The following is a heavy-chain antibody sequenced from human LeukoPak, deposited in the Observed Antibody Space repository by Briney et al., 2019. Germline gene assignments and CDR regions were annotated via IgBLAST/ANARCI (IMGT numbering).Heavy chain of an antibody. CDR1: GFTFSNFA. CDR2: ISYDGDNG. J-gene: IGHJ3*02. D-gene: IGHD6-19*01. Sequence: GGSLRLSCAASGFTFSNFAMHWVRQAPGKGLEWVAVISYDGDNGYYADSVKGQFTISRDNSKDRLYLQMNSLRPEDTAMYYCAVAGLRSHDAFDIWGQGTMVTVSS. V-gene: IGHV3-30-3*01. CDR3: AVAGLRSHDAFDI.